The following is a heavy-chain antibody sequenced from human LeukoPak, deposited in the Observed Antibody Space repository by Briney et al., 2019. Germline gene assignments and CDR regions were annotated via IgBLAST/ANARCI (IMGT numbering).Heavy chain of an antibody. D-gene: IGHD3-10*01. CDR2: INHSGST. V-gene: IGHV4-34*01. Sequence: SETLSLTCAVYGGSFSGYYWSWIRQPPGKGLEWIGEINHSGSTNYNPSLKSRVTISVDTSKNQFSLKLSSVTAADTAVYYCARSQGLWFVGAFDIWGQGTMVTVSS. CDR1: GGSFSGYY. J-gene: IGHJ3*02. CDR3: ARSQGLWFVGAFDI.